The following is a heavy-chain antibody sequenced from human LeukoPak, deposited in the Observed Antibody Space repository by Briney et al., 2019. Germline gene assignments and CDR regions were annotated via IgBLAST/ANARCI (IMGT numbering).Heavy chain of an antibody. D-gene: IGHD2-2*01. Sequence: GGSLRLSCAASGFTFSTFWMTWVRQAPGKGLEWVANIRQDGSEKYYVDSVEGRFTISRDDAKKSLFLQMNSLRVEDTAVYYCARDMRGDGFDIWGQGTMVTVSS. CDR1: GFTFSTFW. V-gene: IGHV3-7*04. J-gene: IGHJ3*02. CDR2: IRQDGSEK. CDR3: ARDMRGDGFDI.